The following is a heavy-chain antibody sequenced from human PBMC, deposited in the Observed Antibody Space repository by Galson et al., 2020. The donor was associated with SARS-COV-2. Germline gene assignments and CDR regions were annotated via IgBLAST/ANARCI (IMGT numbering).Heavy chain of an antibody. CDR1: GYSFSDYY. D-gene: IGHD3-22*01. J-gene: IGHJ4*02. Sequence: ASVTPSCQTSGYSFSDYYLYWVRQAPGQGLEWLAWINPINADTHFAQKFQGRLSLTSDTSINTVFMDLSRLRSDDTAVYYCAREEDYSDRSAFYRDFWGQGSLVIVSS. CDR2: INPINADT. CDR3: AREEDYSDRSAFYRDF. V-gene: IGHV1-2*02.